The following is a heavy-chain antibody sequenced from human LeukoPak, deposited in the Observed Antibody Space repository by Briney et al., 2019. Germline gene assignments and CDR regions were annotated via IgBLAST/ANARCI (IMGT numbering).Heavy chain of an antibody. Sequence: GGSLRLSCAASGFTFRNYALTWVRQAPGRGLEWVSSISGAGTYYADSVKGRFSISRDNNKNRLYLQMSSLRAEDTAVYYCARDPNGSYVGAFDFQRWGQGTLVTVSS. CDR1: GFTFRNYA. V-gene: IGHV3-23*01. D-gene: IGHD2-15*01. CDR2: ISGAGT. CDR3: ARDPNGSYVGAFDFQR. J-gene: IGHJ1*01.